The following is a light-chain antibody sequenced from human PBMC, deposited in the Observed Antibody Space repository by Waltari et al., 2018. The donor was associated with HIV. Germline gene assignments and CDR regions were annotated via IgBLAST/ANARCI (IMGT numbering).Light chain of an antibody. Sequence: DIQMTQSPSSLSASVGDRVTITCRASQGISNYLNWYQQRVGEAPNLLIFAASTLQSGVPPRFSGSGSGTDFTLTITSLQPEDVAVYYCQQYYSVPYTFGQGTKLEIK. V-gene: IGKV1-39*01. CDR1: QGISNY. CDR2: AAS. J-gene: IGKJ2*01. CDR3: QQYYSVPYT.